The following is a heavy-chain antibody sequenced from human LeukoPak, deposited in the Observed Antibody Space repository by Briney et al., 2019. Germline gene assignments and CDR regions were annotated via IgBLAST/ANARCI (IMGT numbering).Heavy chain of an antibody. Sequence: GGSLRLSRAASGFTFSNYAMNWVGQAPGKGLEWVSVVSGRGGSTYYAEPVKGRFTISRDNSKNTLYLQMNTLRAEDTAVYYCAKGDTGMVRRYYLDHWGQGSLVTVSS. D-gene: IGHD5-18*01. J-gene: IGHJ4*02. CDR1: GFTFSNYA. V-gene: IGHV3-23*01. CDR3: AKGDTGMVRRYYLDH. CDR2: VSGRGGST.